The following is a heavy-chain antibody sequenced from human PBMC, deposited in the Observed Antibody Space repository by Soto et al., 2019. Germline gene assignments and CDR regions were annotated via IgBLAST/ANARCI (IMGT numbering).Heavy chain of an antibody. CDR2: ISYDGSNK. CDR3: AKASWYEAYYFDY. V-gene: IGHV3-30*18. Sequence: QVQLVESGGGVVQPGRSLRLSCAASGFTFSSYGMHWVRQAPGKGLEWVAVISYDGSNKYYADSVKGRFTISRDNSKNTLYLQMNSLRAEDTAVYYCAKASWYEAYYFDYWGQGTLVTVSS. D-gene: IGHD2-15*01. J-gene: IGHJ4*02. CDR1: GFTFSSYG.